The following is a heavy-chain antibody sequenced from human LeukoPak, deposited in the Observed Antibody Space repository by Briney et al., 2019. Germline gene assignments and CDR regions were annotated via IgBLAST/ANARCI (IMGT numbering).Heavy chain of an antibody. Sequence: GGTLRLSCAASGFTFDDYAMHWVRQAPGKGLEWVSGISWNSGSIGYADSVKGRFTISRDNAKNSLYLQMNSLRAEDTALYYCAKDGSSSWYGGYYFDYWGQGTLVTVSS. J-gene: IGHJ4*02. V-gene: IGHV3-9*01. CDR3: AKDGSSSWYGGYYFDY. D-gene: IGHD6-13*01. CDR2: ISWNSGSI. CDR1: GFTFDDYA.